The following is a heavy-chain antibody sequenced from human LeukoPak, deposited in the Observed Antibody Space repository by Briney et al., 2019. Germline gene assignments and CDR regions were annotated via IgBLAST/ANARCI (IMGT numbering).Heavy chain of an antibody. CDR3: ARGGYRNGYDY. CDR2: ISVYYGKT. D-gene: IGHD5-18*01. CDR1: GYTFTSHD. Sequence: ASVKVSCKASGYTFTSHDISWVRQAPGQGLEWMGWISVYYGKTNYAQKLQGRVTMTTDTSTSTAYMELRSLRSDDTAVYYCARGGYRNGYDYWGQGTLVTVSS. V-gene: IGHV1-18*01. J-gene: IGHJ4*02.